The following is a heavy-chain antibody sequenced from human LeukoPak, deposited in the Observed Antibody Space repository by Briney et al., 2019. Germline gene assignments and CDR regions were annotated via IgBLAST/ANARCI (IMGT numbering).Heavy chain of an antibody. CDR1: GGSFTNYY. D-gene: IGHD3-22*01. J-gene: IGHJ4*02. CDR2: ITHSGST. CDR3: ARKNYDSNDYSFDY. Sequence: PSETLSLTCAVYGGSFTNYYWTWIRQPPGEGLEWIGEITHSGSTKYNPSLESRVTISVDTSKNQFSLKLSSVTAADTAVYYCARKNYDSNDYSFDYWGQGTLVTVSS. V-gene: IGHV4-34*01.